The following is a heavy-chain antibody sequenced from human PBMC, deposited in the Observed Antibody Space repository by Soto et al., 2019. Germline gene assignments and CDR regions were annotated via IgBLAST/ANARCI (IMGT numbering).Heavy chain of an antibody. J-gene: IGHJ6*02. CDR2: IIAFSDIV. CDR3: ARSLYSSSWYHSGNSYYYYGMDV. D-gene: IGHD6-13*01. CDR1: GGSFGIYA. V-gene: IGHV1-69*13. Sequence: SVKVSCKASGGSFGIYAITWGRQDTRQGLEWMGGIIAFSDIVNYTQKLQGRVTITADESTNTAYMDLSSLRSEDTAVYYCARSLYSSSWYHSGNSYYYYGMDVWGQGTTVTVSS.